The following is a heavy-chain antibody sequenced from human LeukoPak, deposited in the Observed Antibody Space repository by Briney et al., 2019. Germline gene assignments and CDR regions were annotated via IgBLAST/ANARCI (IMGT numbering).Heavy chain of an antibody. D-gene: IGHD6-13*01. V-gene: IGHV1-8*03. J-gene: IGHJ4*02. CDR1: GYTFTSYG. CDR3: ARASHSSWYGVEDY. CDR2: MNPNSGNT. Sequence: ASVKVSCKASGYTFTSYGISWVRQAPGQGLEWMGWMNPNSGNTGYAQKFQGRVTITRNTSISTAYMELSSLRSEDTAVYYCARASHSSWYGVEDYWGQGTLVTVSS.